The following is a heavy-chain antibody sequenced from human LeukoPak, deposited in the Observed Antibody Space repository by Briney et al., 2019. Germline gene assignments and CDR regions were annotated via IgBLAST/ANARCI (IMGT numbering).Heavy chain of an antibody. V-gene: IGHV4-59*08. D-gene: IGHD3-10*01. CDR1: GGSISSYY. J-gene: IGHJ6*02. Sequence: PSETLSLTCTVSGGSISSYYWSWIRQPPGKGLEWIGYIYYSGSTNYNPSLKSRVTISVDTSKNQFSLKLSSVTAADTAVYYCARLYYYGSGSFPYYYYGMNVWGQGTTVTVSS. CDR3: ARLYYYGSGSFPYYYYGMNV. CDR2: IYYSGST.